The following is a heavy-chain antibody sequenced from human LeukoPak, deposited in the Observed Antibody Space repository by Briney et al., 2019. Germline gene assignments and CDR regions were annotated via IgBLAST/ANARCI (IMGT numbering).Heavy chain of an antibody. CDR3: ARKTPGTSVDV. J-gene: IGHJ6*02. V-gene: IGHV4-39*01. D-gene: IGHD3-10*01. Sequence: PSETLSLTCIVSGDSISNSAYYWVWIRQPPGKGLEWIGTITNTGNTYSNPSLKSRVTISIDTSKTQISLKLTSVTAADTAVFYCARKTPGTSVDVWGQGTPVTVSS. CDR2: ITNTGNT. CDR1: GDSISNSAYY.